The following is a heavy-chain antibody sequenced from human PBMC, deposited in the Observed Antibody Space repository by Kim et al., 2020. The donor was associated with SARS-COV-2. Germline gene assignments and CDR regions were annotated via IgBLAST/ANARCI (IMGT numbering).Heavy chain of an antibody. J-gene: IGHJ4*02. Sequence: GGSLRLSCATSGFTFNSYSMHWVRQAPGKGLEWVAIIWHDGTYKYYTDPVKGRFTISRDSSENTLYLQMNSLRAEDTAVYYCAKDLGSYYDLDYWGQGTLVTVSS. V-gene: IGHV3-33*06. CDR1: GFTFNSYS. CDR2: IWHDGTYK. D-gene: IGHD3-22*01. CDR3: AKDLGSYYDLDY.